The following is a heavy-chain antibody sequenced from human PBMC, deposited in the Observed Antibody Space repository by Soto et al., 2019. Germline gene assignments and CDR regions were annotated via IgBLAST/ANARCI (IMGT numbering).Heavy chain of an antibody. J-gene: IGHJ3*02. Sequence: GSLRHPCAPSGFTFSTSSMNSVRQAQGKGLERVSSISSSRSYIYYAASVKGRFTISRDNAKNSLYLQMTRLKAEDTAASYCGRDLEADDGAIDIWGQGTKVTV. CDR2: ISSSRSYI. CDR3: GRDLEADDGAIDI. V-gene: IGHV3-21*01. CDR1: GFTFSTSS. D-gene: IGHD3-3*01.